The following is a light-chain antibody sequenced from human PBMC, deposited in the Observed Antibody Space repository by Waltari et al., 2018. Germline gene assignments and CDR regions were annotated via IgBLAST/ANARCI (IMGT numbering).Light chain of an antibody. J-gene: IGKJ5*01. CDR1: HDITKY. CDR2: DST. CDR3: QQYDNLPIT. Sequence: DIQMTQSPSSLSASVGDRVIITCQASHDITKYLSWYQQKAGKAPNLLIYDSTNLQTGVPSRFSGSGSGKNFTFTISSLQPEDIATYYCQQYDNLPITCGQGTRLDIK. V-gene: IGKV1-33*01.